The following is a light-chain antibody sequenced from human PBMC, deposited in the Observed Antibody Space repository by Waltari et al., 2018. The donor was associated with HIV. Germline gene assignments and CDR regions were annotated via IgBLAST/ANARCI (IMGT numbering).Light chain of an antibody. CDR1: QSVSNK. Sequence: IVMTQSPATLSVSPGARATLSCRASQSVSNKLAWYQQTPGQAPRLLMYDASTRGTGIPARFSGSGSGTDFTLTISSLQSGDFAIYYCQQYNNWLTFGGGTKVEIK. V-gene: IGKV3-15*01. CDR2: DAS. J-gene: IGKJ4*01. CDR3: QQYNNWLT.